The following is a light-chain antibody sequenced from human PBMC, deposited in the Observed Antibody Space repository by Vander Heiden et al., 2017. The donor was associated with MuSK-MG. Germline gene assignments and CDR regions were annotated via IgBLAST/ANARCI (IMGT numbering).Light chain of an antibody. J-gene: IGKJ1*01. Sequence: EIVLTQSPGTLSLSPGERATLSCRASQGVSSNYLAWYQQKPGQAPRLLIYRASRSANGIPDRFSGSGSETDFTLTSSRREPEDLAVYYWQQYCSSRTFGQGTKVEIK. V-gene: IGKV3-20*01. CDR2: RAS. CDR1: QGVSSNY. CDR3: QQYCSSRT.